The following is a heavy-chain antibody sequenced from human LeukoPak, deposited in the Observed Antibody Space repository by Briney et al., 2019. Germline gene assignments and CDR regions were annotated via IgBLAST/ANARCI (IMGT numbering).Heavy chain of an antibody. V-gene: IGHV1-69*04. CDR2: IIPIFGIA. Sequence: VASVKVSCKASGGTFSSDAISWVRQAPGQGLEWMGRIIPIFGIANYAQKFQGRVTITADKSTSTAYMELSSLRSEDTAVYYCARRIAVAGTGYYYYGMDVWGQGTTVTVSS. D-gene: IGHD6-19*01. CDR3: ARRIAVAGTGYYYYGMDV. CDR1: GGTFSSDA. J-gene: IGHJ6*02.